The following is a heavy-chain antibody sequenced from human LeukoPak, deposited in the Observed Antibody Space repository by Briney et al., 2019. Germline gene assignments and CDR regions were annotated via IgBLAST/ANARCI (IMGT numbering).Heavy chain of an antibody. J-gene: IGHJ5*01. D-gene: IGHD6-19*01. CDR2: INPNSGGT. CDR3: AKDAGTSGWFDS. CDR1: GYTFAAYY. Sequence: ASVKVSCKASGYTFAAYYIHWVRQAPGQGLEWIGWINPNSGGTNYAQKFQGRVTMTRDPSIGTAYMELSRLTSDDTTVYFCAKDAGTSGWFDSWGQGTLVTVSS. V-gene: IGHV1-2*02.